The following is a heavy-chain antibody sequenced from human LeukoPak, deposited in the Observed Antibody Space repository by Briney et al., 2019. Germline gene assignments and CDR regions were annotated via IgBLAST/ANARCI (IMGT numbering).Heavy chain of an antibody. CDR3: ARGHDYSNYYYYYMDV. CDR2: IYHSGST. D-gene: IGHD4-11*01. Sequence: ASETLSLTCDVSGYSIRSGYYWGWIRQPPGQGLEWIGSIYHSGSTYYNPSLKSRVTVSVDTSKNQCSLKLSSVTAADTAVYYCARGHDYSNYYYYYMDVWGKGTTVTVSS. V-gene: IGHV4-38-2*01. CDR1: GYSIRSGYY. J-gene: IGHJ6*03.